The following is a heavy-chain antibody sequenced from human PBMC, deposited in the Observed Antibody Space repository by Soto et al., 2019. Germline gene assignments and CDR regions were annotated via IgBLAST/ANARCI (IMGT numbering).Heavy chain of an antibody. CDR1: GFTFSSYG. CDR2: ISYDGSNK. D-gene: IGHD3-22*01. V-gene: IGHV3-30*18. CDR3: AKGEYYYDSSGPYGMDV. J-gene: IGHJ6*02. Sequence: GGSLRLSCAASGFTFSSYGMHWVRQAPGKGLEWVAVISYDGSNKYYADSVKGRFTISRDNSKNTLYLQMNSLRAEDTAVYYCAKGEYYYDSSGPYGMDVWGQGTTVTVSS.